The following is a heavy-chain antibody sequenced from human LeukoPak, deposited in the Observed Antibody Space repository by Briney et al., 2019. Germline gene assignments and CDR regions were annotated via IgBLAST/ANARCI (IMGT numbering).Heavy chain of an antibody. V-gene: IGHV4-34*01. Sequence: KSSETLSLTCAVYGGSFSGYYWSWIRQPPGKGLEWIGEINHSGGTNYNPSLKSRVTISVDTSKNQFSLKLSSVTAADTAVYYCARGISVDWGQGTLVTVSS. CDR2: INHSGGT. CDR1: GGSFSGYY. J-gene: IGHJ4*02. D-gene: IGHD3-3*02. CDR3: ARGISVD.